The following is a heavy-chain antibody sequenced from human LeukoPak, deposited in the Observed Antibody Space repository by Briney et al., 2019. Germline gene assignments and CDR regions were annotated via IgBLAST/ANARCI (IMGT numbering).Heavy chain of an antibody. CDR2: INPNSGGT. D-gene: IGHD6-13*01. J-gene: IGHJ4*02. Sequence: ASVKVSCKASGYTFTGYYMHWVRQAPGQGLEWMGWINPNSGGTNYAQKFQGRVTMTRDTSISTAYMELSRLRSDDTAVYYCARVAYSSSRITFDYWGQGTLVTVSS. V-gene: IGHV1-2*02. CDR3: ARVAYSSSRITFDY. CDR1: GYTFTGYY.